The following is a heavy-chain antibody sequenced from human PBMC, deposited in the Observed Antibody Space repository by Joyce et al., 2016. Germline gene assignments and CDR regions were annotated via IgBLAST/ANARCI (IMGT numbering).Heavy chain of an antibody. CDR1: GIIFSNKE. J-gene: IGHJ4*02. CDR2: INSDDSRI. V-gene: IGHV3-48*03. Sequence: EVQPVEYGGGLVQPGGSLRLSCAASGIIFSNKEMNWVRQAPGKGLEWISSINSDDSRIHYADSVRGRFTISRDNARNSLFLEMNSLRVEDTAMYYCTTPSCANWGQGSLVTVSS. CDR3: TTPSCAN. D-gene: IGHD2-2*01.